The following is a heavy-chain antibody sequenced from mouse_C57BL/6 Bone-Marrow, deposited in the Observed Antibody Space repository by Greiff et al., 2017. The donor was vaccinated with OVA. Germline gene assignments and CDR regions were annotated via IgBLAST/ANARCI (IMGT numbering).Heavy chain of an antibody. CDR3: ARTGVRFGC. Sequence: QVQLQQPGAELVMPGASVKLSCKASGYTFTSYWMHWVKQRPGQGLEWIGEIDPSDSYTNYNQKFKGKSTLTVDKSSSTAYMQLSSLTSEDSAVYYCARTGVRFGCWGQGTTLTVAS. CDR2: IDPSDSYT. CDR1: GYTFTSYW. J-gene: IGHJ2*01. V-gene: IGHV1-69*01.